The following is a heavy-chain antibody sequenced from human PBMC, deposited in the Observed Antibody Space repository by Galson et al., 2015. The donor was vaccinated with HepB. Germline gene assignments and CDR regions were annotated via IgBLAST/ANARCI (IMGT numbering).Heavy chain of an antibody. CDR1: GYSFTNYW. CDR2: IYPGDSDT. J-gene: IGHJ4*02. D-gene: IGHD2-2*01. CDR3: ARLGGYCSSTRCSHLDY. V-gene: IGHV5-51*03. Sequence: SGAEVKKPGESLKISCKGSGYSFTNYWIGWVRQMPGKGLEWMGIIYPGDSDTRYSPSIQGQVTISADKSISTAYLQWSSLKASDTAMYYCARLGGYCSSTRCSHLDYWGQGTLVTVSS.